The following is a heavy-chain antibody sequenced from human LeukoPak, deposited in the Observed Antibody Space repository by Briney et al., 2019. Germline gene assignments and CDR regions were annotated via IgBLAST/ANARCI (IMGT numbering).Heavy chain of an antibody. CDR3: AREAPWWAFDI. CDR1: GGTFSSYA. J-gene: IGHJ3*02. V-gene: IGHV1-69*06. D-gene: IGHD2-8*02. Sequence: GASVKVSCKASGGTFSSYAISWVRQAPGQGLEWMGGIIPIFGTANYAQKFQGRVTITADKSTSTAYMELSSLRSEDTALYYCAREAPWWAFDIWGQGTMVTVSS. CDR2: IIPIFGTA.